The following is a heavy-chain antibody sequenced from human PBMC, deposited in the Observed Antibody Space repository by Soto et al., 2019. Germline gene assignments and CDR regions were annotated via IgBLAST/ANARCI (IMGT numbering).Heavy chain of an antibody. J-gene: IGHJ3*02. CDR2: ISGSSSSI. CDR3: AKDRLDSRIDAFDI. V-gene: IGHV3-23*01. Sequence: PGGSLRLSCAASGFTFSSYTMNWVRQAPGKGLEWVSYISGSSSSIYYADSVKGRFTISRDNSKNTLYLQMNSLRAEDTAVYYCAKDRLDSRIDAFDIWGQGTMVTVSS. D-gene: IGHD1-20*01. CDR1: GFTFSSYT.